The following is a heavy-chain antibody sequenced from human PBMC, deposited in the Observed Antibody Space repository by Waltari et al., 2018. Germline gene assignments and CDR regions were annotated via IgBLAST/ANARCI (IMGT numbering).Heavy chain of an antibody. V-gene: IGHV4-4*02. CDR1: GDSASGNYW. CDR3: AGDRAIGLFFDY. J-gene: IGHJ4*02. Sequence: QVQLQESGQGLVKPSGTLSLTRAVSGDSASGNYWWSWVRQSPEKGLEWIGQVHHSGKTHYNPSIQSRVTLSVDSPKNHFSLTLKSVTAADTAVYYCAGDRAIGLFFDYWGRGTLVTVSS. D-gene: IGHD2-2*01. CDR2: VHHSGKT.